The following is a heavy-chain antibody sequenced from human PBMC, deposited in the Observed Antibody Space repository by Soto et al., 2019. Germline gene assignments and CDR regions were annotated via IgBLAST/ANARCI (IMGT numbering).Heavy chain of an antibody. Sequence: SGPTLVNPTQTLTLTCTFSGFSLTTSGVGVGWIRQPPGEALEWLALIYWNDDKRYSPSLKTRLTISKDTSKNQVVLTMTNMDPVDTATFYYARDSVAIYSYYGMDVWGQWVTVTV. CDR3: ARDSVAIYSYYGMDV. V-gene: IGHV2-5*01. CDR2: IYWNDDK. D-gene: IGHD2-21*01. J-gene: IGHJ6*01. CDR1: GFSLTTSGVG.